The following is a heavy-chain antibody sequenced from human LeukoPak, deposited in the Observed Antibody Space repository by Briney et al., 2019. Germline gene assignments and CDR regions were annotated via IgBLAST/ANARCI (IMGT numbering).Heavy chain of an antibody. CDR2: ISNNGGYT. J-gene: IGHJ4*02. Sequence: GGSLRLSCAASGFTFSSSAMSWVRQAPGKGLEWVSAISNNGGYTYYADSVQGRFTISRDNSKSTLCLQMNSLRAEDTAAYYCAKQLGYCSDGSCYFPYWGQGTLVTVSS. CDR3: AKQLGYCSDGSCYFPY. V-gene: IGHV3-23*01. D-gene: IGHD2-15*01. CDR1: GFTFSSSA.